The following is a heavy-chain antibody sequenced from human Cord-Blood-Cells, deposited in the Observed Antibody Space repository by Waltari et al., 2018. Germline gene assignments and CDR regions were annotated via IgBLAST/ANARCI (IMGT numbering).Heavy chain of an antibody. Sequence: QVQLQESSPGLVKPSETLSLTCTVSGGSISSHYWSWIRQPPGKGLEWIGYIYYNGSTNYNPSLKSRVTISVDTSKNQFSLKLSSVTAADTAVYYCATSLTGQIGAFDIWGQGTMVTVSS. CDR3: ATSLTGQIGAFDI. D-gene: IGHD3-9*01. V-gene: IGHV4-59*11. CDR1: GGSISSHY. J-gene: IGHJ3*02. CDR2: IYYNGST.